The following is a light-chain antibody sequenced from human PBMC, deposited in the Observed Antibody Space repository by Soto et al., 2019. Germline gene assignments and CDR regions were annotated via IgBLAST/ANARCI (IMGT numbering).Light chain of an antibody. Sequence: QSVLTQPPSASGTPGQSVTISCSGSSSNIGSYYVYWYQQLPGTAPKLLIYRNNQRPSGVPDRFSGSKSGTSASLAISGLRSEDEADYYCAAWDDSLSVLFGGGTQLTVL. V-gene: IGLV1-47*01. J-gene: IGLJ2*01. CDR1: SSNIGSYY. CDR3: AAWDDSLSVL. CDR2: RNN.